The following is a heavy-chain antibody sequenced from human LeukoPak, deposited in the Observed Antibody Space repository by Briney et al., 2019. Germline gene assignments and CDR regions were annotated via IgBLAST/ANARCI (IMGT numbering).Heavy chain of an antibody. CDR3: ARFSTGYSYGTTFDY. J-gene: IGHJ4*02. CDR2: IYHSGST. Sequence: SGTLSLTCAVSGGSISSGGYSWSWIRQPPGKGLEWIGYIYHSGSTYYNPSLKSRVTISVDRSKNQFSLKLSSVTAADTAVYYCARFSTGYSYGTTFDYWGQGTLVTVSS. D-gene: IGHD5-18*01. CDR1: GGSISSGGYS. V-gene: IGHV4-30-2*01.